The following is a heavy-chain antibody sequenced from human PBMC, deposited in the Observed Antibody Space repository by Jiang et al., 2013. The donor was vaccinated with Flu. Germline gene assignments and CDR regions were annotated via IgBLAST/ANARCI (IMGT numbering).Heavy chain of an antibody. CDR3: ARPTPMDV. CDR1: GSSLNTYGVG. CDR2: IYWDDDK. V-gene: IGHV2-5*02. Sequence: KPTQTLTLTCTFSGSSLNTYGVGVGWIRQPPGKALEWLALIYWDDDKRYSPSLKSRLTITKDTSKNQVVLTMTNMNPVDTATYYCARPTPMDVWGQGTTVTVSS. J-gene: IGHJ6*02. D-gene: IGHD2-15*01.